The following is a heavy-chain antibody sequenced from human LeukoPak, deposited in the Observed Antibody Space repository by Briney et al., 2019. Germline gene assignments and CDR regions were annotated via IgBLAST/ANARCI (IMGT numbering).Heavy chain of an antibody. CDR2: IIPILGTS. V-gene: IGHV1-69*06. CDR3: ARGGYYGSGNDFRFGP. D-gene: IGHD3-10*01. Sequence: SVKVSCKASGYTFTSYGISWVRQAPGQGLEWMGGIIPILGTSTYAQRFQGRVTITADKSTSTAYMQLSSLRSEDTAIYYCARGGYYGSGNDFRFGPWGQGTLVTVSS. CDR1: GYTFTSYG. J-gene: IGHJ5*01.